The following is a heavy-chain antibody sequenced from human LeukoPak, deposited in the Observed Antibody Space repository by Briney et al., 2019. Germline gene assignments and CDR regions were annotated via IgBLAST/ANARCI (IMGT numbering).Heavy chain of an antibody. Sequence: SETLSLTCTVSGGSISSYYWSWIRQPPGKGLEWIGYIYYSGSTNYNPSLKSRVTISVDTSKNQFSLKLSSVTAAGTAVYYCAREDSSSWNNWFDPWGQGTLVTVSS. CDR1: GGSISSYY. D-gene: IGHD6-13*01. CDR3: AREDSSSWNNWFDP. CDR2: IYYSGST. J-gene: IGHJ5*02. V-gene: IGHV4-59*01.